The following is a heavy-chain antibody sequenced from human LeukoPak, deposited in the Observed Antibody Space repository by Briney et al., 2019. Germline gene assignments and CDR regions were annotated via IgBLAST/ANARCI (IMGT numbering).Heavy chain of an antibody. J-gene: IGHJ6*03. V-gene: IGHV1-69*05. CDR2: IIPIFGTA. Sequence: ASVKVSCKASGGTFSSYAISWVRQAPGQGLEWMGGIIPIFGTANYAQKFQGRVTITTDESTSTAYLELSSLRSEDTAVYYCARARMTTGYYYYYMDVWGKGTTVTVSS. D-gene: IGHD4-17*01. CDR1: GGTFSSYA. CDR3: ARARMTTGYYYYYMDV.